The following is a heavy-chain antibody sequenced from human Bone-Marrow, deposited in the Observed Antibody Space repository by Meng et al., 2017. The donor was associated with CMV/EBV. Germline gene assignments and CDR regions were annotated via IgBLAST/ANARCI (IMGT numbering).Heavy chain of an antibody. CDR1: GLTFSDYY. CDR3: ARGVGLGATGSVY. D-gene: IGHD6-13*01. J-gene: IGHJ4*02. V-gene: IGHV3-11*01. Sequence: ASGLTFSDYYMSWIRQAPGKGLEWVSYISSSGTHIYYGDSVKGRFTVSRDNAKNSVHLQMNSLRVDDTAIYYCARGVGLGATGSVYWGQGNLVTVSS. CDR2: ISSSGTHI.